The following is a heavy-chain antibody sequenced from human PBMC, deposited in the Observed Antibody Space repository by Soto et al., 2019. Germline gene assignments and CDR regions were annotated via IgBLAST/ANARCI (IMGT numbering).Heavy chain of an antibody. Sequence: PSETLSLTCTVSGGSISSGGYYGSWIRQHPGKGLEWIGYIYYSGSTYYNPSLKSRVTISVDTSKNQFSLKLSSVTAADTAVYYCAREVSYGVYLGYFDLWGRGTLVTVSS. CDR3: AREVSYGVYLGYFDL. V-gene: IGHV4-31*03. J-gene: IGHJ2*01. D-gene: IGHD4-17*01. CDR1: GGSISSGGYY. CDR2: IYYSGST.